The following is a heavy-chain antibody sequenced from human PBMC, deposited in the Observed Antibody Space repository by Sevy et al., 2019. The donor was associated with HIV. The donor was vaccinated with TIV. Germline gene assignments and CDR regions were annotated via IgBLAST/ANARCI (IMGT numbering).Heavy chain of an antibody. CDR2: IYYSGST. CDR1: GDSISSYY. V-gene: IGHV4-59*01. CDR3: AGALQDYYYGMDV. Sequence: SETLSLTCTVSGDSISSYYWSWIRQPPGKGLEWIGYIYYSGSTNYNPSLKSRVAISKDTSKNQFSLMLSSVTAADTAVYYCAGALQDYYYGMDVWGQGTTVTVSS. J-gene: IGHJ6*02.